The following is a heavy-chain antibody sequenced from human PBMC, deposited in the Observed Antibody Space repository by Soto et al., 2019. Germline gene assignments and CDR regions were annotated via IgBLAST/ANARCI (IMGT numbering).Heavy chain of an antibody. CDR1: GFIFKHHA. D-gene: IGHD1-1*01. CDR2: IWYDGSHT. V-gene: IGHV3-33*01. J-gene: IGHJ6*02. CDR3: ARDGQQLAPYAMDV. Sequence: QVQLVESGGGVVQPGRSLRLSCAASGFIFKHHAMHWVRQAAGKGLEWVAQIWYDGSHTYYTDSVKGRFTISRDNLKDMVDLKMDSLRAEDTAVYYCARDGQQLAPYAMDVWGQGTTVTVSS.